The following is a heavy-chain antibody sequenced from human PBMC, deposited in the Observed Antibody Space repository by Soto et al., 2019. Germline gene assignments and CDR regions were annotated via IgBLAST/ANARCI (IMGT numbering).Heavy chain of an antibody. CDR2: MNAKSGDT. Sequence: ASVKVSCKASGYTFSDFDINWLRQAAGQGPEWMGWMNAKSGDTFSAQRLQGKFNMTWDTSLSTAYMEVGSLTSDDAAIYYCARGNPFNYAGFDVWGQGTTVTVS. CDR1: GYTFSDFD. CDR3: ARGNPFNYAGFDV. J-gene: IGHJ6*02. V-gene: IGHV1-8*01. D-gene: IGHD3-16*01.